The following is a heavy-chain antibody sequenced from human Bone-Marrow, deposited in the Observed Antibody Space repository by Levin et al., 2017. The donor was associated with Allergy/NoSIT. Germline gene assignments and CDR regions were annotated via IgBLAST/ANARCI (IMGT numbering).Heavy chain of an antibody. J-gene: IGHJ4*02. D-gene: IGHD1-26*01. CDR2: IRKSGTSL. CDR1: GFTLSDYY. Sequence: SCAVSGFTLSDYYMSWIRQAPGKGLEWISYIRKSGTSLSYADSVKGRFTISRDNANNSLYLQMSSLRAEDTAVYYCARGRTAGATWYDYWGQGTLVTVSS. CDR3: ARGRTAGATWYDY. V-gene: IGHV3-11*01.